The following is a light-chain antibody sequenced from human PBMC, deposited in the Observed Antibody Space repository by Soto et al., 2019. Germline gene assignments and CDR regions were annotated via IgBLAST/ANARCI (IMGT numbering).Light chain of an antibody. Sequence: DIQLTQSPSSLSASVGDRVTITCRASQSISNFLAWYQQKPGKAPKLLISAASPLQSRVPSRFSGSRSGTEFAPTINSLQPEDFATYFCQQLNSRTFGPGTKVEI. J-gene: IGKJ3*01. CDR3: QQLNSRT. CDR1: QSISNF. V-gene: IGKV1-9*01. CDR2: AAS.